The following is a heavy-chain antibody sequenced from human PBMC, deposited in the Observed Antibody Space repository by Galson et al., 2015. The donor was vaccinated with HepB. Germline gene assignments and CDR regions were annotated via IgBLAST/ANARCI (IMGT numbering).Heavy chain of an antibody. D-gene: IGHD4-23*01. CDR2: ISSSRSII. CDR3: ARVGGRAATYAFDI. CDR1: GLTFSSYS. J-gene: IGHJ3*02. Sequence: SLRLSCAASGLTFSSYSMNWVRQAPGEGLEWVSYISSSRSIIYYADSVKGRFTISRDNVKNSLYLQMNSLRDEDTAVYYCARVGGRAATYAFDIWGQRTMVTVSS. V-gene: IGHV3-48*02.